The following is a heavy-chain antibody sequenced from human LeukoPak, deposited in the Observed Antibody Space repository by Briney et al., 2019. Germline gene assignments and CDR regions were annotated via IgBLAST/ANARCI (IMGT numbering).Heavy chain of an antibody. Sequence: PSETLSLTCTVSGGSISSYYWSWIRQPPGKGLEWIGYIYYSGSTYYNPSLKSRVTISVDSSKNQFSLRLSSVTAADTAVYYCARESLTWLQSRTSWFDPWGQGTLVTVSS. CDR2: IYYSGST. CDR3: ARESLTWLQSRTSWFDP. CDR1: GGSISSYY. J-gene: IGHJ5*02. V-gene: IGHV4-59*12. D-gene: IGHD5-24*01.